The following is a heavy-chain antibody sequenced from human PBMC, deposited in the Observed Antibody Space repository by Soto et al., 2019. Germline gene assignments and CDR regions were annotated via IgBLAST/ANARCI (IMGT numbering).Heavy chain of an antibody. CDR3: ARLHGYCISSSCHGHYAMDV. V-gene: IGHV4-34*01. Sequence: SETLSLTCVVYGGSFSGYYLSWIRQPPGKGLEWIGEINHSGSTNYNPSLKSRVTISVDTSKNQFSLKLSSVTAADTAVYYCARLHGYCISSSCHGHYAMDVWGQGTTVTVSS. D-gene: IGHD2-2*01. J-gene: IGHJ6*02. CDR2: INHSGST. CDR1: GGSFSGYY.